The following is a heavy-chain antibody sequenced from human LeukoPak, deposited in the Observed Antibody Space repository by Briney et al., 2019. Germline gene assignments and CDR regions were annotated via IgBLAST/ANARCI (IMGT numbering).Heavy chain of an antibody. CDR2: IYHSGNT. Sequence: SETLSLTCAVSGGSIGSTNWWSWVRQLPGKGLEWIGEIYHSGNTNYNPSLKSRVTISVDTSKNQFSLKLSSVTAADTAVYYCARGPGSFRRSFDYWGQGTLVTVSS. D-gene: IGHD2-15*01. CDR3: ARGPGSFRRSFDY. V-gene: IGHV4-4*02. J-gene: IGHJ4*02. CDR1: GGSIGSTNW.